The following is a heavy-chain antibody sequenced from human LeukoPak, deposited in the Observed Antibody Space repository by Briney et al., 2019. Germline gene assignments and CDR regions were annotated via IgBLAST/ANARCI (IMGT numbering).Heavy chain of an antibody. D-gene: IGHD3-10*01. CDR2: ISSSSSYI. J-gene: IGHJ4*02. V-gene: IGHV3-21*01. CDR1: GFTFSSYS. Sequence: GGSLRLSCAASGFTFSSYSMNWVRQAPGKGLEWVSSISSSSSYIYYADSVKGRFTISRDNAKNSLYLQMNSLRAEDTAGYYCASPSGSRAALQLDYWGQGTLVTVSS. CDR3: ASPSGSRAALQLDY.